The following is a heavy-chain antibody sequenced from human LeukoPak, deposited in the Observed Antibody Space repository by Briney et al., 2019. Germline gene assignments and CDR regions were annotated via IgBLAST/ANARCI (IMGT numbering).Heavy chain of an antibody. V-gene: IGHV4-39*01. J-gene: IGHJ4*02. CDR2: IYYSGNT. D-gene: IGHD5-12*01. CDR1: GGSISSRSHY. Sequence: SETLSLTCTVSGGSISSRSHYWVWIRQPPGKGLEWLGSIYYSGNTYYNPSLKSRVTISVDTSKNQFSLKLSSVTAADTALYYCARRGFSGYDYGYFDYWGQGTLVTVSS. CDR3: ARRGFSGYDYGYFDY.